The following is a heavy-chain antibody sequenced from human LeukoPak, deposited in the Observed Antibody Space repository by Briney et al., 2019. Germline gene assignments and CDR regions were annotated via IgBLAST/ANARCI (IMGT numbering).Heavy chain of an antibody. CDR1: GYTFTSYG. CDR3: ARGAVALYYFDY. V-gene: IGHV1-18*01. J-gene: IGHJ4*02. D-gene: IGHD6-19*01. CDR2: ISAYNGNR. Sequence: ASVKVSCKASGYTFTSYGISWVRQAPGQGLEWMGWISAYNGNRNYAQKLQGRVTMTTDTSTSTAYLELKSLGSDDTAVYYCARGAVALYYFDYWGQGTLVTVSS.